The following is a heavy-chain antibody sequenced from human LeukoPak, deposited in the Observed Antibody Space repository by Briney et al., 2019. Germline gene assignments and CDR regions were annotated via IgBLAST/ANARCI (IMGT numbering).Heavy chain of an antibody. CDR2: ISDDGRNK. CDR3: AKDRETTASGTFDY. CDR1: GFGFNNYD. D-gene: IGHD6-13*01. V-gene: IGHV3-30*18. J-gene: IGHJ4*02. Sequence: PGGSLRLSCAASGFGFNNYDMHYVRQAPGKGLEWVAVISDDGRNKNYADSVKGRFTISRDNSNNTLYLQMNSLRAEDTGVYYCAKDRETTASGTFDYWGQGTLVTVSS.